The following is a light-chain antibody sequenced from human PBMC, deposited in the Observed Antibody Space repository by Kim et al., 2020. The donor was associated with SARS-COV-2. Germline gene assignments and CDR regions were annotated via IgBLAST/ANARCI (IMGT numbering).Light chain of an antibody. J-gene: IGKJ1*01. Sequence: VSPKEKVTITGRASQSVGRNLHWYQQRPGQSPKVLIKYASQSISGVPSRFSGSGSGTVFTLIINGLEAEDAATYFCHQSNGLPWAFGQGTKVDIK. V-gene: IGKV6-21*02. CDR2: YAS. CDR3: HQSNGLPWA. CDR1: QSVGRN.